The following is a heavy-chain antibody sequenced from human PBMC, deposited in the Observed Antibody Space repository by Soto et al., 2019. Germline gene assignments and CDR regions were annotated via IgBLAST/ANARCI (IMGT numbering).Heavy chain of an antibody. D-gene: IGHD4-17*01. Sequence: QLQLQESGPGLVKPSETLSLTCTVSGGSISSSSYYWGWIRQPPGKGLEWIGSIYYSGSTYYNPSLKSRVTISVDTSKNQFSLKLSSVTATDTAVYYCARGFPTVVTVDYWGQGTLVTVSS. CDR3: ARGFPTVVTVDY. J-gene: IGHJ4*02. V-gene: IGHV4-39*01. CDR2: IYYSGST. CDR1: GGSISSSSYY.